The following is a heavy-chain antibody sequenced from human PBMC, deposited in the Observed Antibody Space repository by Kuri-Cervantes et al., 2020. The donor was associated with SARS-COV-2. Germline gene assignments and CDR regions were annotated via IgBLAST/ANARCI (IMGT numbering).Heavy chain of an antibody. J-gene: IGHJ6*03. Sequence: GESLKISCAACGFTCSSYDMHWVRHATGKGLEWVSAIGTAGDTYYPGSVKGRFTIPRDNSKNTLYLQMNSLRPEGTAVYYCARVAGEGPIYYYYMDVWGKGTTVTVSS. CDR2: IGTAGDT. CDR1: GFTCSSYD. D-gene: IGHD2-21*01. V-gene: IGHV3-13*01. CDR3: ARVAGEGPIYYYYMDV.